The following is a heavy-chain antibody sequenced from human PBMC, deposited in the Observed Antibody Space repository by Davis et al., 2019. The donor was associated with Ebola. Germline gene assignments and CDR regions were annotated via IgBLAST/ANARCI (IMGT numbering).Heavy chain of an antibody. CDR2: IKPDGSEK. D-gene: IGHD3-3*01. J-gene: IGHJ4*02. V-gene: IGHV3-7*01. CDR1: GFTFSNYW. CDR3: ASFKIFGVVYDN. Sequence: GESLKISCAASGFTFSNYWMSWVRQAPGKGPGWVANIKPDGSEKYYVDSVKGRFTISRDNTENSLSLQMNSLRPEDTAVYFCASFKIFGVVYDNWGQGILVTVSS.